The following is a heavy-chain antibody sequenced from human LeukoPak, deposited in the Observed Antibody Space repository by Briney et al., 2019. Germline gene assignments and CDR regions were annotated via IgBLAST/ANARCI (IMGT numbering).Heavy chain of an antibody. CDR3: ARYRGFGDSYDS. D-gene: IGHD3-10*01. CDR1: GFTFSSYA. J-gene: IGHJ4*02. CDR2: LGDSGGRT. Sequence: GGSLRLSCAASGFTFSSYAMSWLRQAPGKGLEWVSTLGDSGGRTYYADSVTGRLTISRDNSKNTLYLQMNSLRAEDTAVYYCARYRGFGDSYDSWGQGTLVTVSS. V-gene: IGHV3-23*01.